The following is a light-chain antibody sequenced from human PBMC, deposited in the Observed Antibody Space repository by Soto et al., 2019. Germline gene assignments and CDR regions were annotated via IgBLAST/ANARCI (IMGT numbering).Light chain of an antibody. J-gene: IGKJ1*01. CDR2: KTS. V-gene: IGKV2-24*01. Sequence: DIVLTQTPLSLVVTLGQPASISCKSSHSLAFRDGNIYLNWLQQRPGQPPRLLIYKTSNRFSGAPDRFRGSGAGTDFTLKISKVEAEDVGVYYCVEAALLPHAFGQGTKVEIK. CDR3: VEAALLPHA. CDR1: HSLAFRDGNIY.